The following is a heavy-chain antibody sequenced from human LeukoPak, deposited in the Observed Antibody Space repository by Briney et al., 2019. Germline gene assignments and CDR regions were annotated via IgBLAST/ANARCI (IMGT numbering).Heavy chain of an antibody. V-gene: IGHV1-2*02. Sequence: ASVKVSCKASGGTLSRLAISWVRQAPGQGLEWMGWINPNSGGTNYAQKFQGRVTMTRDTSISTAYMELSRLRSDDTAVYYCARSDGIVLMVYARPLYFDYWGQGTLVTVSS. J-gene: IGHJ4*02. CDR2: INPNSGGT. D-gene: IGHD2-8*01. CDR3: ARSDGIVLMVYARPLYFDY. CDR1: GGTLSRLA.